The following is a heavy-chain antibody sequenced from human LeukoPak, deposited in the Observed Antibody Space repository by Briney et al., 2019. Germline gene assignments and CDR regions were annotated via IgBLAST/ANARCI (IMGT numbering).Heavy chain of an antibody. CDR1: GYTFTNHG. CDR3: ARDYDILTGYPPGDY. CDR2: ISAYNGNT. Sequence: ASVKVSCKASGYTFTNHGISWVRQAPGQGLEWMGWISAYNGNTNYAQKLQGRVTMTTETSTSTAYMELRSLRSDDTAVYYCARDYDILTGYPPGDYWGQGTLVTVSS. V-gene: IGHV1-18*01. D-gene: IGHD3-9*01. J-gene: IGHJ4*02.